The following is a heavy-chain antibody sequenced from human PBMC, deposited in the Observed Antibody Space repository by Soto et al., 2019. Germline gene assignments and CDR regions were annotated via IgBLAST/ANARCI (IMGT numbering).Heavy chain of an antibody. CDR3: ARGRITGTTFWGSLVFDY. J-gene: IGHJ4*02. D-gene: IGHD1-7*01. V-gene: IGHV4-34*01. CDR1: GGSFSGYY. CDR2: INHSGST. Sequence: KPSETLSLTCAVYGGSFSGYYWSWIRQPPGKGLEWIGEINHSGSTNYNPSLKSRVTISVDTSKNQFSLKLSSVTAADTAVYYCARGRITGTTFWGSLVFDYWGQGTLVTVSS.